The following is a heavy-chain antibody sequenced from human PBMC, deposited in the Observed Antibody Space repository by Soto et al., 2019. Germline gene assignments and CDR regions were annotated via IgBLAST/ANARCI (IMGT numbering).Heavy chain of an antibody. Sequence: SETLSLTCAVSGGSISSGGYSWSWIRQPPGKGLEWIGYIYHSGSTYYNPSLKSRVTISVDRSKNQFSLKLSSVTAADTAVYYCARGAGYYYYGMDVWGQGTTVTVSS. J-gene: IGHJ6*02. CDR3: ARGAGYYYYGMDV. CDR1: GGSISSGGYS. D-gene: IGHD3-10*01. CDR2: IYHSGST. V-gene: IGHV4-30-2*01.